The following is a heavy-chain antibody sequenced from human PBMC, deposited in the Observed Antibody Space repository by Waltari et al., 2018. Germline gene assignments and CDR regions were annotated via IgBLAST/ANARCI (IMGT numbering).Heavy chain of an antibody. J-gene: IGHJ4*02. D-gene: IGHD5-18*01. Sequence: EVQLVESGGGLVQPGRPLRLSCTASGFTFGDSAMGWFRQAPGKGLEWVGFIRTKASGETTEYAASVKGRFTVSRDDSKNIAYLQMNSLKTEDTAVYYCSRAGSRQLWRLPDYWGQGALVTVSS. CDR3: SRAGSRQLWRLPDY. CDR1: GFTFGDSA. V-gene: IGHV3-49*03. CDR2: IRTKASGETT.